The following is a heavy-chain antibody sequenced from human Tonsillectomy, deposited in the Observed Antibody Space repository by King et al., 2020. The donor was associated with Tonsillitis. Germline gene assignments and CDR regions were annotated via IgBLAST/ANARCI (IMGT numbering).Heavy chain of an antibody. CDR3: TRGGGSYSRFVY. V-gene: IGHV3-49*04. J-gene: IGHJ4*02. CDR2: IRSKAYGATT. Sequence: VQLVESGGGLVQPGRSLRLSCTSSGFTYGDYGMSWVRQAPGKGLEWVGFIRSKAYGATTEYAASVKGRFTISRDDSKSIAYLQMNSLKTEDTALYYCTRGGGSYSRFVYWGQGTLVTVSS. D-gene: IGHD1-26*01. CDR1: GFTYGDYG.